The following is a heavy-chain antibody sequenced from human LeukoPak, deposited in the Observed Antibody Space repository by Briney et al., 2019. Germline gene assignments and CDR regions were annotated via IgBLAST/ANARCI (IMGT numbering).Heavy chain of an antibody. V-gene: IGHV3-21*01. CDR2: IGSSSSHI. Sequence: PGGSLRLSCAGSGFPFNTYSMNWVRQAPGKGLEWVSSIGSSSSHIYYAGSVKGRFTTSRDNAKNSLYLQMNSLGAEDTAVYFCARGEGYCSSPNCGGIGNWFDPWGQGTLVTVSS. CDR1: GFPFNTYS. D-gene: IGHD2-2*01. J-gene: IGHJ5*02. CDR3: ARGEGYCSSPNCGGIGNWFDP.